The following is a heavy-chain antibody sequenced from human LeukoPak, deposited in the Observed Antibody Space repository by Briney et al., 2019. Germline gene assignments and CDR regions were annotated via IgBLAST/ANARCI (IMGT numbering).Heavy chain of an antibody. CDR2: MYYSGST. CDR3: AKPMVRGVIYAFDI. D-gene: IGHD3-10*01. Sequence: SETLSLTCTVSGGSISSYYWSWIRQHPGKGLEWIGYMYYSGSTNYNPSLKSRVTISVDTSKNQFSLKLSSVTAADTAVYYCAKPMVRGVIYAFDIWGQGTMVTVSS. J-gene: IGHJ3*02. CDR1: GGSISSYY. V-gene: IGHV4-59*01.